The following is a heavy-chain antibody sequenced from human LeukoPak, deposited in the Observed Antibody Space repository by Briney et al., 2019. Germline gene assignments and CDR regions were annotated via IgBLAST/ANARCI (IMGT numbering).Heavy chain of an antibody. J-gene: IGHJ4*02. Sequence: GGSLTLSCAASGFTFSDCGMHWVRQAPGKGLEWVTVISYDGSNEYYADSVKGRFTISRDNSKNTLSLQMSSLRAEDTAVYYCAKDRGYCSGGSCYSWFDYWGQGTLVTVSS. CDR1: GFTFSDCG. D-gene: IGHD2-15*01. V-gene: IGHV3-30*18. CDR2: ISYDGSNE. CDR3: AKDRGYCSGGSCYSWFDY.